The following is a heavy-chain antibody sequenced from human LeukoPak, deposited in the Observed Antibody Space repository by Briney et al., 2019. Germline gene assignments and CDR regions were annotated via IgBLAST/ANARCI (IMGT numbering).Heavy chain of an antibody. CDR3: ARGRPHGNDY. Sequence: GGSLRLSCAASGFTVSNFWMHWVRQAPGKGLVWVSRIASDGSSTTYADSVKGRFSISRDNAKNTLYLQMNSLRAEDTAVYYCARGRPHGNDYWGQGTLVTVSS. CDR1: GFTVSNFW. J-gene: IGHJ4*02. D-gene: IGHD4-23*01. CDR2: IASDGSST. V-gene: IGHV3-74*01.